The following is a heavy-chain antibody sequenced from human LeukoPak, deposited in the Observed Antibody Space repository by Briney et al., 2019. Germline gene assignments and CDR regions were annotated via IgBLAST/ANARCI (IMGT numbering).Heavy chain of an antibody. CDR1: GGSISSYY. Sequence: SETLSLTCTVSGGSISSYYWSWIRQPPGKGLEWIGYIYYSGSTNHNPSLKSRVTISVDTSKNQFSLKLSSVTAADTAVYYCARRYSDSSGYCYRAVVFDIWGQGTMVTVSS. V-gene: IGHV4-59*08. CDR3: ARRYSDSSGYCYRAVVFDI. CDR2: IYYSGST. D-gene: IGHD3-22*01. J-gene: IGHJ3*02.